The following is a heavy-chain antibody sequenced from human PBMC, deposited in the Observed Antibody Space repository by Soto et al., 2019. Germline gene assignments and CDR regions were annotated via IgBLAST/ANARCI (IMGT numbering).Heavy chain of an antibody. CDR1: GFSFSDYY. J-gene: IGHJ5*01. Sequence: GGSLRLSCAASGFSFSDYYMTWIRQAPGKGLEWVSYISGSSYTIYYADSVKGRFTISRDNAKDSLYLHLNSLRVGDTAVYYCARYGTRGDWWGLGTQVTVSS. CDR3: ARYGTRGDW. V-gene: IGHV3-11*04. CDR2: ISGSSYTI. D-gene: IGHD3-10*01.